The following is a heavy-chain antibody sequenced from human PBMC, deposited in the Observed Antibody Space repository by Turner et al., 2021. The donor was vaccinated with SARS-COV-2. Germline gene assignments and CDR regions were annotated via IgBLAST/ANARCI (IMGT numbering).Heavy chain of an antibody. D-gene: IGHD6-13*01. CDR2: IYYSGST. Sequence: QLQLQESGSGMVKHAETLSLACTVSGGSLSSSSYYWGWIRQPPGKGLEWIGSIYYSGSTYYNPSLKSRVTISVDTSKNQFSLKLSSVTAADTAVYYCATSTVAGTELNYYGMDVWGQGTTVTVSS. CDR1: GGSLSSSSYY. CDR3: ATSTVAGTELNYYGMDV. J-gene: IGHJ6*02. V-gene: IGHV4-39*01.